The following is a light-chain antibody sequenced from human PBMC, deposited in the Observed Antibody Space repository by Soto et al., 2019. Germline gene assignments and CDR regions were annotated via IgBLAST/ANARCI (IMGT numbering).Light chain of an antibody. Sequence: EIVMTQSPATLSLSPGERASRSCRASQSVSTDLAWYQQKPAQAPRLLIYGASTRATGIPARFSGSGSGTEFTLTISSLQSEDFAVYYCQQYNNWPPITFGQGTRLEI. V-gene: IGKV3-15*01. CDR1: QSVSTD. CDR3: QQYNNWPPIT. J-gene: IGKJ5*01. CDR2: GAS.